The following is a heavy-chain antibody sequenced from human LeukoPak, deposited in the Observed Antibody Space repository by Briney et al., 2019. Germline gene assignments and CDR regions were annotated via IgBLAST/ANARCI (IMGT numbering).Heavy chain of an antibody. CDR1: GYTFTNYY. D-gene: IGHD1-26*01. J-gene: IGHJ4*02. CDR3: ARGPWEPPDY. CDR2: INPSGGST. V-gene: IGHV1-46*01. Sequence: ASVKVSCKAFGYTFTNYYMHWVRQAPGQGLEWMGIINPSGGSTSYAQKFQGRVTMTRDTSTSTVYMDLSSLRSEDTAVYYCARGPWEPPDYWGQGTLVTVSS.